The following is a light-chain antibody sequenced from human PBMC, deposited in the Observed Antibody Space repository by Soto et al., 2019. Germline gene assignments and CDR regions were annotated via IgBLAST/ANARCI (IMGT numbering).Light chain of an antibody. CDR3: HQYGRLDT. J-gene: IGKJ2*01. Sequence: EIVLTQSPGTLSLSPGERATLSCRASQSVSSSYLAWYQQKPGQAPSLLLYGASSRATGIPDRFSGRGSGTDFTLTISRVQPEGFAVYYCHQYGRLDTFGQGTNLEIK. V-gene: IGKV3-20*01. CDR2: GAS. CDR1: QSVSSSY.